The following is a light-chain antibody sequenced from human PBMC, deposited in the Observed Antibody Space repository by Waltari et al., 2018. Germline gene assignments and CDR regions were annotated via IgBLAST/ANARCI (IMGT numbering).Light chain of an antibody. V-gene: IGKV3-15*01. J-gene: IGKJ4*01. CDR3: QQYNNWPLT. Sequence: EVVMTQSPATLSVSPGERATLPCRASQSVSTNSAWYQQKPGQAPRLLIYGASTRATGIPARFSGSGSGTEFTLTISSLQSEDFAVYYCQQYNNWPLTFGGGTKVEI. CDR2: GAS. CDR1: QSVSTN.